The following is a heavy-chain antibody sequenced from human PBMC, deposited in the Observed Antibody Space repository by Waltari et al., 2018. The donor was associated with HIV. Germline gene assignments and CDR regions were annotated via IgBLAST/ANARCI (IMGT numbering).Heavy chain of an antibody. CDR1: GFTFSSFG. CDR2: ISNDGSSK. CDR3: ASPFYSDSTTYYYGLDY. Sequence: QVQLVESGGGVVQPGRSRRLSCAASGFTFSSFGMHWVRQAPGKGLEWVAVISNDGSSKYYADSVKGRFTISRDNSKNTLYLHMNSLRAEDTAVYYCASPFYSDSTTYYYGLDYWGQGTLVTVSS. V-gene: IGHV3-30-3*01. D-gene: IGHD3-22*01. J-gene: IGHJ4*02.